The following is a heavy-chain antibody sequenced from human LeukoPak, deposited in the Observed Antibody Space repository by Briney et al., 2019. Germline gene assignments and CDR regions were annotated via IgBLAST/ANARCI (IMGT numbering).Heavy chain of an antibody. CDR3: ARERESSNTWTAIAY. CDR2: MSTNT. D-gene: IGHD6-13*01. CDR1: GYTFTNYG. V-gene: IGHV1-18*01. J-gene: IGHJ4*02. Sequence: ASVKVSCKTSGYTFTNYGITWVRQAPGQGLEWMALMSTNTNYARKFQGRVTLTTDTSTSTAYMEQRSLRSDDPAVYYCARERESSNTWTAIAYWGQGPLVTVSS.